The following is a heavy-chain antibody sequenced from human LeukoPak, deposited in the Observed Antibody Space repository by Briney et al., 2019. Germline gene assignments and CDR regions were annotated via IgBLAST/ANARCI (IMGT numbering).Heavy chain of an antibody. CDR3: ARGGVAAAVDY. Sequence: TSETLSLTCAVYGGSFSGYYWSWIRQPPGKGLEWIGEINHSGSTNYNPSLKSRVTISVDTSKSQFSLKLSSVTAADTAVYYCARGGVAAAVDYWGQGTLVTVSS. CDR2: INHSGST. V-gene: IGHV4-34*01. D-gene: IGHD6-13*01. CDR1: GGSFSGYY. J-gene: IGHJ4*02.